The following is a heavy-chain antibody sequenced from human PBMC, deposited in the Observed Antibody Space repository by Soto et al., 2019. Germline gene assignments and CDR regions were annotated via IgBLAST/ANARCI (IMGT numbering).Heavy chain of an antibody. CDR3: ARTTAVAGTPEFDY. D-gene: IGHD6-19*01. CDR1: GGTFSSYA. Sequence: SVKVSCKASGGTFSSYAISWVRQAPGQGLEWMGGIIPIFGTANYAQKFQGRVTITADESTSTAYMQLSSLRPEDTAVYYCARTTAVAGTPEFDYWGQGALVTVSS. CDR2: IIPIFGTA. V-gene: IGHV1-69*13. J-gene: IGHJ4*02.